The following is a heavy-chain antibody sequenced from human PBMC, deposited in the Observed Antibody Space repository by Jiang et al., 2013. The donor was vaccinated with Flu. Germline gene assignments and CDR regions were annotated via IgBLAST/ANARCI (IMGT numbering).Heavy chain of an antibody. V-gene: IGHV1-69*04. CDR2: IIPILGIA. D-gene: IGHD5-12*01. J-gene: IGHJ4*02. CDR1: GGTFSSYA. Sequence: GAEVKKPGSSVKVSCKASGGTFSSYAISWVRQAPGQGLEWMGRIIPILGIANYAQKFQGRVTITADKSTSTAYMELSSLRSEDTAVYYCRGDSGFIFGGNIDYWGQGTLVTVSS. CDR3: RGDSGFIFGGNIDY.